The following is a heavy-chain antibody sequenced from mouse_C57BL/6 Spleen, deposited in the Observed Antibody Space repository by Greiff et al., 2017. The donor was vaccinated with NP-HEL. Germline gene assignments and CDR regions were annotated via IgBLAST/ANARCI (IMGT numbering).Heavy chain of an antibody. CDR1: GYTFTDYY. V-gene: IGHV1-26*01. CDR3: ARASSGRFAY. J-gene: IGHJ3*01. Sequence: EVQLQQSGPELVKPGASVKISCKASGYTFTDYYMNWVKQSHGKSLEWIGDINPNNGGTSYNQKFKGKATLTVDKSSSTAYMELRSLTSEDSAVYYCARASSGRFAYWGQGTLVTVSA. CDR2: INPNNGGT. D-gene: IGHD4-1*01.